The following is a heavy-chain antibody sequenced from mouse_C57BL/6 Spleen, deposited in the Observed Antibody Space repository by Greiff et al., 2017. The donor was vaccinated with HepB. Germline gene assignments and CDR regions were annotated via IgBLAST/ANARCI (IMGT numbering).Heavy chain of an antibody. CDR2: IDPENGDT. CDR1: GFNIKDDY. J-gene: IGHJ2*01. Sequence: EVKLVESGAELVRPGASVKLSCTASGFNIKDDYMHWVKQRPEQGLEWIGWIDPENGDTEYASKFQGKATITADTSSNTAYLQLSSLTSEDTAVYYCTSGGSYFDYWGQGTTLTVSS. V-gene: IGHV14-4*01. CDR3: TSGGSYFDY. D-gene: IGHD1-1*01.